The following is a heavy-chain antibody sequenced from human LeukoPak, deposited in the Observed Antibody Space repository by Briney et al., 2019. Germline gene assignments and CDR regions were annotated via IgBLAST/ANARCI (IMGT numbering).Heavy chain of an antibody. Sequence: ASVKVSCKVSGYSLTGLSMHWGRQAPGQGLEWMGGFDPDYGETFYAQKLQGRVTMTEDTSADTAYMELSSLRPDDTAVYYCASYGDPNDAFDIWGQGTMVTVSS. CDR3: ASYGDPNDAFDI. J-gene: IGHJ3*02. V-gene: IGHV1-24*01. D-gene: IGHD2-21*02. CDR1: GYSLTGLS. CDR2: FDPDYGET.